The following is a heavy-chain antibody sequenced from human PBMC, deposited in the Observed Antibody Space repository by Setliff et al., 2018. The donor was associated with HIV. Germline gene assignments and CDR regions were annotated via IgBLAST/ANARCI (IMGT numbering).Heavy chain of an antibody. V-gene: IGHV4-34*01. CDR1: GGSFSGYY. D-gene: IGHD6-13*01. CDR3: AGGAIAAAGTDY. J-gene: IGHJ4*02. Sequence: SETLSLTCAVYGGSFSGYYWSWIRQPPGKGLEWIGEINHSGSTNYNPSLKSRVTISVDTSKNQFSLKLSSVTAADTAVYYCAGGAIAAAGTDYWGQGTLVTVSS. CDR2: INHSGST.